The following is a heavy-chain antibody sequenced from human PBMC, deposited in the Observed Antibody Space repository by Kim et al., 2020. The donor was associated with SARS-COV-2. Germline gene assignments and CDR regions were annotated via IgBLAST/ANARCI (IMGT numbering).Heavy chain of an antibody. D-gene: IGHD3-3*01. J-gene: IGHJ3*02. CDR3: VKEPGLYYDFWTNPGTQDAFDI. CDR1: GFTFSSYA. V-gene: IGHV3-64D*09. Sequence: GGSLRLSCSASGFTFSSYAMHWVRQAPGKGLEYVSAISSNGGSTYYADSVKGRFTISRDNSKNTLYLQMSSLRAEDTAVYYCVKEPGLYYDFWTNPGTQDAFDIWGQGTMVTVSS. CDR2: ISSNGGST.